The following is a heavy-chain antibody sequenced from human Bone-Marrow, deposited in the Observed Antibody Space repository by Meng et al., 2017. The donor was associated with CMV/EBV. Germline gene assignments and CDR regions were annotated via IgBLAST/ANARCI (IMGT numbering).Heavy chain of an antibody. CDR1: GGSISSSSYY. Sequence: SETLSLTCTVSGGSISSSSYYWGWIRQPPGKGLEWIGSIYYSGSTYYNPSLKSRVTISVDTSKNQFSLKLSSVTAADTAVYYCARVAGYCSSTSCLYFDYWGQGTLVTVSS. CDR3: ARVAGYCSSTSCLYFDY. D-gene: IGHD2-2*01. V-gene: IGHV4-39*07. J-gene: IGHJ4*02. CDR2: IYYSGST.